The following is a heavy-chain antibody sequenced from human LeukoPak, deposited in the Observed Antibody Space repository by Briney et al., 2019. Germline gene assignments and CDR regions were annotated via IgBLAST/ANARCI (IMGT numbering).Heavy chain of an antibody. V-gene: IGHV3-23*01. J-gene: IGHJ5*02. CDR2: ISGSGGST. D-gene: IGHD1-26*01. CDR1: GFTFSSYA. CDR3: AKSRELTTDWFDP. Sequence: GGTLRLSCAASGFTFSSYATSWVPQAPRKGLECVSAISGSGGSTYYTDSAKGRFTISRDNSKNTLYLQMNSLRAEDTAVYYCAKSRELTTDWFDPWGEGTLVTVSS.